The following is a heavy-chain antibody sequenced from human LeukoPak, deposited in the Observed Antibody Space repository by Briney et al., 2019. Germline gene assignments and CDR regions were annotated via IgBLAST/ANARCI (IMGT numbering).Heavy chain of an antibody. CDR2: ISGSGGST. Sequence: GGSLRLSCAASGFTFSSYAMSWVRQAPGKGLEWVSAISGSGGSTYYADSVKGRFTISRDNSKNSLYLQMNSLRAEDTAVYYCATFSRQQLLDDVFDIWGQGTMVTVSS. D-gene: IGHD6-13*01. V-gene: IGHV3-23*01. CDR1: GFTFSSYA. J-gene: IGHJ3*02. CDR3: ATFSRQQLLDDVFDI.